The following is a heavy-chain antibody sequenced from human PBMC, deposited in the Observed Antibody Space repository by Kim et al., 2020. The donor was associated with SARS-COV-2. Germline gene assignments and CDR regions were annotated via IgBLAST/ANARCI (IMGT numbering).Heavy chain of an antibody. CDR3: ARELKDYNHGMDV. CDR2: ISSSSSTI. V-gene: IGHV3-48*04. CDR1: GFTFTSHS. Sequence: GGSLRLSCAASGFTFTSHSMNWVRQAPGKGLEWVSYISSSSSTIYYADSVKGRFTISRDNAKNSLYLQMNSLRVEDTAVYYCARELKDYNHGMDVWGQGTTVTVSS. J-gene: IGHJ6*02. D-gene: IGHD4-4*01.